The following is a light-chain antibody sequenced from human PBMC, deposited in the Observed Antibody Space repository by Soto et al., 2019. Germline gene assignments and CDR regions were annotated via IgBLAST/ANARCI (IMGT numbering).Light chain of an antibody. CDR1: QSIASSY. V-gene: IGKV3-20*01. CDR2: GAS. Sequence: EIVLTQSPGTLSLSPGERATLSCRASQSIASSYLAWFQQKPGQGPRLLIYGASSRATGIPDRFSGSGSRTDFTLTITRLEPEDFAVYYCQQYGSSPRFTFGPGTKVDIK. J-gene: IGKJ3*01. CDR3: QQYGSSPRFT.